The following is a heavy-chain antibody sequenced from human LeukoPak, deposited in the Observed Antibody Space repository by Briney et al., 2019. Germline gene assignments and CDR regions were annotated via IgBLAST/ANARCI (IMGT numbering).Heavy chain of an antibody. V-gene: IGHV3-33*01. Sequence: GGSLRLSCAASGFTFSNYGMHCVRQAPGKGLEWVALISFDGSQKYYADSVKGRFTISRDNSKSTVYLQMNSLRAEDTAVYYCARDSLKTRDAFDIWGQGTMVTVSS. CDR1: GFTFSNYG. CDR2: ISFDGSQK. CDR3: ARDSLKTRDAFDI. J-gene: IGHJ3*02.